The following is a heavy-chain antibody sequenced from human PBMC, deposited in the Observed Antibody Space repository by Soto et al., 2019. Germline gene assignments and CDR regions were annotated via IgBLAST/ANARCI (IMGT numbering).Heavy chain of an antibody. D-gene: IGHD2-15*01. CDR2: IYYSGST. CDR1: GGSISNYY. Sequence: VQLQESGPGLVKPSETLSLTCTVSGGSISNYYCSWIRQPPGKGLEWIGYIYYSGSTNYNPSLKSRGTISVDTSKNQFSLKLSSVTAADTAVYYCARAGAATLSDYWGQGTLVTVSS. CDR3: ARAGAATLSDY. V-gene: IGHV4-59*01. J-gene: IGHJ4*02.